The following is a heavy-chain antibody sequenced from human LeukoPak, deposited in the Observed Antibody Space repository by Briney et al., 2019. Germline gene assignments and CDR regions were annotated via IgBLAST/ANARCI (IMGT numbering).Heavy chain of an antibody. CDR3: ARGRGYSPHFDY. V-gene: IGHV4-4*07. CDR2: IYTSGTI. J-gene: IGHJ4*02. D-gene: IGHD5-24*01. Sequence: SETLSLTCTVSGGSISSYYWSWIRQPAGTALEWIGRIYTSGTITYNPSLKSRVTMSVDTSKNQFSLKLSSVTAADTAVYYCARGRGYSPHFDYWGQGTLVTVSS. CDR1: GGSISSYY.